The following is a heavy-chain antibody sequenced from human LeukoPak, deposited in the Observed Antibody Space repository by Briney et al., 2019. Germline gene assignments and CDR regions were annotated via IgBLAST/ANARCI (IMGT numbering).Heavy chain of an antibody. J-gene: IGHJ4*02. CDR2: IYHSGST. V-gene: IGHV4-30-2*01. CDR1: GVSISSGGYS. D-gene: IGHD4-17*01. Sequence: TPSETLSLTCAVSGVSISSGGYSWSWIRQPPGKGLEWIGYIYHSGSTYYNPSLKSRVTISVDRSKNQFSLKLSSVTAADTAVYYCATYSTTIDYWGQGTLVTVSS. CDR3: ATYSTTIDY.